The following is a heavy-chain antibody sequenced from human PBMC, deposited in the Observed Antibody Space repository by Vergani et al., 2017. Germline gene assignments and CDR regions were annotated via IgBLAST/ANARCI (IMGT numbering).Heavy chain of an antibody. D-gene: IGHD3-22*01. Sequence: QVQLVQSGAEVKKPGSSVKVSCKASGGTFSSYAISWVRQAPGQGLEWMGGIIPIFGTANYAQKFQGRVTITADESTSTAYMQLSSLRSEETAVYYWASGKEGDDYYDSSGYYSPFDYWGQGTLVTVSS. CDR3: ASGKEGDDYYDSSGYYSPFDY. CDR2: IIPIFGTA. V-gene: IGHV1-69*01. J-gene: IGHJ4*02. CDR1: GGTFSSYA.